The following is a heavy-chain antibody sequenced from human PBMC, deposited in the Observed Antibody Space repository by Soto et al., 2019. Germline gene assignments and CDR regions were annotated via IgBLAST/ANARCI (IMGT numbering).Heavy chain of an antibody. CDR3: ARGRDPGLYYFDY. D-gene: IGHD3-10*01. V-gene: IGHV3-13*01. Sequence: GSLRLSCAASGFTFSNYDMHWVRQATGKGLEWVSTISTAGNTYSPGSVKGRFTISRENAKNSLYLQMNSLRVDDTAVYYCARGRDPGLYYFDYWGQGTLVTVSS. J-gene: IGHJ4*02. CDR1: GFTFSNYD. CDR2: ISTAGNT.